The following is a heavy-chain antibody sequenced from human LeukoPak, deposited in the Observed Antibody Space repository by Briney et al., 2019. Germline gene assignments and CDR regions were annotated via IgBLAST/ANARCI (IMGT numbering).Heavy chain of an antibody. J-gene: IGHJ4*02. CDR2: IYYSGST. Sequence: PSETLSLTCTVSGGSISSYYRSWIRQPPGKGLEWIGYIYYSGSTNYNPSLKSRVTISVDTSKNQFSLKLSSVTAADTAVYYCARWGGDYGLDYWGQGTLVTVSS. D-gene: IGHD2-21*02. V-gene: IGHV4-59*08. CDR1: GGSISSYY. CDR3: ARWGGDYGLDY.